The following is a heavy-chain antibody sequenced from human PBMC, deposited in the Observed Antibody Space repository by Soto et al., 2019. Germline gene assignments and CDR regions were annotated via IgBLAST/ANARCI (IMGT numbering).Heavy chain of an antibody. CDR2: INHSGST. J-gene: IGHJ4*02. V-gene: IGHV4-34*01. CDR1: GGSFSGYY. D-gene: IGHD1-7*01. Sequence: SSETLSLTCAVYGGSFSGYYWSWIRQPPGKGLEWIGEINHSGSTNYNPSLKSRVTISVDTSKNQFSLKLSSVTAADTAVYYCARGLRQLPIWGQGTLVTVS. CDR3: ARGLRQLPI.